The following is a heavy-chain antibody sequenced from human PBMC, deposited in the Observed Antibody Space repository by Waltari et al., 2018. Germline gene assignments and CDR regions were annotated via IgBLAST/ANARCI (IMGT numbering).Heavy chain of an antibody. Sequence: EVQLVESGGGLVQPGGSLRLSRSASGFTFSRHWMHWVRQAPGKGLEWVSRISPDGGDRIYADSVKGRFTISRDNARNTLFLQMSSLRIEDTAIYHCAAVQEMAPDYWGQGTLVTVSS. CDR3: AAVQEMAPDY. CDR1: GFTFSRHW. J-gene: IGHJ4*02. V-gene: IGHV3-74*01. CDR2: ISPDGGDR. D-gene: IGHD5-12*01.